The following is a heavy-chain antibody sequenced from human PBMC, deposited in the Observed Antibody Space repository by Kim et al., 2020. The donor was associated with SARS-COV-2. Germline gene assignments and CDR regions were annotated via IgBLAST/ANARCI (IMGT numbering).Heavy chain of an antibody. D-gene: IGHD3-10*01. CDR1: GGSFSGYY. CDR3: ARGHPITMVRGVIIRGWFDP. J-gene: IGHJ5*02. V-gene: IGHV4-34*01. Sequence: SETLSLTCAVYGGSFSGYYWSWIRQPPGKGLEWIGEINHSGSTNYNPSLKSRVTISVDTSKNQFSLKLSSVTAADTAVYYCARGHPITMVRGVIIRGWFDPWGQGTLVTVSS. CDR2: INHSGST.